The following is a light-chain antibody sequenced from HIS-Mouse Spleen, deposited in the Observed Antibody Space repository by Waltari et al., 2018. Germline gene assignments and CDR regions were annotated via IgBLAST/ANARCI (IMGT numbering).Light chain of an antibody. Sequence: VMTQSPATLSVSPGERATLSCRASQSVSSNLAWYQQKPGQAPVLVVYDDSDRPSGIPGRFSGSNSGNTATLTISRVEAGDEADYYCQVWDSSSDHVVFGGGTKLTVL. CDR3: QVWDSSSDHVV. J-gene: IGLJ2*01. CDR1: QSVSSN. CDR2: DDS. V-gene: IGLV3-21*02.